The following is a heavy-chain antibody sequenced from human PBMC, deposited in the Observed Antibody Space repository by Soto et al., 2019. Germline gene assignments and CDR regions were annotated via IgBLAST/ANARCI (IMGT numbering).Heavy chain of an antibody. CDR3: ARSSSSRAYYYYYYGMDV. CDR2: INHSGST. CDR1: GGSFSGYY. D-gene: IGHD6-6*01. Sequence: QVQLQQWGAGLLKPSETLSLTCAVYGGSFSGYYWSWIRQPPGKGLEWMGEINHSGSTNYNPSLKSRVTISVDTSKNQFSRKLSSVTAADTAVYYCARSSSSRAYYYYYYGMDVWGQGTTVTVSS. J-gene: IGHJ6*02. V-gene: IGHV4-34*01.